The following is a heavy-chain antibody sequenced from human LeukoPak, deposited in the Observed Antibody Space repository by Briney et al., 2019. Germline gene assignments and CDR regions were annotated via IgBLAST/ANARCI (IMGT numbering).Heavy chain of an antibody. J-gene: IGHJ4*02. Sequence: ASVKVSCKASGYAFTRYAMNWVRQAPGQGLEWMGIINPSGGSTSYAQKFQGRVTMTRDMSTSTVYMELSSLRSEDTAVYYCARIPAGSGYYVDYWGQGTLVTVSS. CDR1: GYAFTRYA. CDR2: INPSGGST. D-gene: IGHD3-22*01. CDR3: ARIPAGSGYYVDY. V-gene: IGHV1-46*01.